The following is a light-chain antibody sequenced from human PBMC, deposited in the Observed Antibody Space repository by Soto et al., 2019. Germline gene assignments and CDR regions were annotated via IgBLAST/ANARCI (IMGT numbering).Light chain of an antibody. CDR1: QSISSG. Sequence: DIQMTQSPSTLSASVGDRVTITCRASQSISSGLAWYQQKPGKAPKLLIYKASSLASGVPSRFSGSGSGAEFTLTISSLRPDDFATYYCQQYNSYWTFGQGTKVEIK. V-gene: IGKV1-5*03. CDR3: QQYNSYWT. CDR2: KAS. J-gene: IGKJ1*01.